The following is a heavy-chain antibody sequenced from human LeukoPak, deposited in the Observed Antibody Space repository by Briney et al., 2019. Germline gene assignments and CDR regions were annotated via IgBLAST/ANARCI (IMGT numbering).Heavy chain of an antibody. V-gene: IGHV3-23*01. CDR2: ISSSGSGDNT. CDR3: AKHRWYSSGRSSFDY. J-gene: IGHJ4*02. Sequence: PGGSLRLSCAASGVTLSTYAMSWARQAPGKGLEWVSGISSSGSGDNTYYADSVKGRFTISRDNSKNTLYLQMNSLRAEDTAVYYCAKHRWYSSGRSSFDYWGQGTLVTVSS. D-gene: IGHD6-19*01. CDR1: GVTLSTYA.